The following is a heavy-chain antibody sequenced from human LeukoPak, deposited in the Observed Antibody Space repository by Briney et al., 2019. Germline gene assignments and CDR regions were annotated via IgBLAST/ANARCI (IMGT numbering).Heavy chain of an antibody. CDR1: GFTFSSYW. CDR3: ARAPRGWYATDV. D-gene: IGHD2-15*01. CDR2: ISGSGGST. Sequence: GGSLRLSCAASGFTFSSYWMTWVRQAPGKGLEWVSAISGSGGSTYYADSVKGRFTISRDNAKNSLYLQMNSLRAEDTAVYYCARAPRGWYATDVWGQGTTVTVSS. J-gene: IGHJ6*02. V-gene: IGHV3-21*01.